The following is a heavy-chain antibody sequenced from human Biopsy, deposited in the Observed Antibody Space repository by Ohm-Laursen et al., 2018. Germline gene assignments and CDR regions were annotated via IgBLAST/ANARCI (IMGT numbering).Heavy chain of an antibody. CDR1: GFTLNKHG. D-gene: IGHD5-18*01. V-gene: IGHV3-33*01. Sequence: SLRLSCTASGFTLNKHGMHWVPQAPGKGLEWVAVIWFDETNKHYADSVKGRFTISRDNSKNMLYLQMNTLRDADTAVYYCARDPRDTALGIFDYWGPGTLVTVSS. CDR2: IWFDETNK. CDR3: ARDPRDTALGIFDY. J-gene: IGHJ4*02.